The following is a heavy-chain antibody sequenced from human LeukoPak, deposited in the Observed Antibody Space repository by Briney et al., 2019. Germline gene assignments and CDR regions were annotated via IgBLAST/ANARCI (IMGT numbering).Heavy chain of an antibody. Sequence: SETLFLTCTVSGYSISDGYYWGWIRQPPGKGLEWIGSIYQSGTTYYNPSLKSRVTISVDTSKNQFSLKLTSVTAADTAVYYCARLQGYGDPPDPWGQGALVTVSS. CDR2: IYQSGTT. CDR1: GYSISDGYY. J-gene: IGHJ5*02. D-gene: IGHD4-17*01. V-gene: IGHV4-38-2*02. CDR3: ARLQGYGDPPDP.